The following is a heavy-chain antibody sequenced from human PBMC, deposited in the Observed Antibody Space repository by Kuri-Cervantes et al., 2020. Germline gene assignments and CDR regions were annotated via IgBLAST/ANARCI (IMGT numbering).Heavy chain of an antibody. J-gene: IGHJ5*02. V-gene: IGHV6-1*01. Sequence: LRLSCAISGDSVSSNSAAWNWVRQSPSRGLEWLGRTYYRSKCYNDYAVSVKSRITINPDTSKNQFSLKLSSVTAADTAVYYCARERRDIVVVVAAGRNWFDPWGQGTLVTVSS. D-gene: IGHD2-15*01. CDR1: GDSVSSNSAA. CDR3: ARERRDIVVVVAAGRNWFDP. CDR2: TYYRSKCYN.